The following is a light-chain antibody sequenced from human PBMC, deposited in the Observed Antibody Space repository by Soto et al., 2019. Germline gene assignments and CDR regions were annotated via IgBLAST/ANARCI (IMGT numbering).Light chain of an antibody. V-gene: IGKV3-11*01. Sequence: ETVLTQSPATLSLSPGERATLSCRASQNINVYLAWYQQKPGQAPRLLIYDTSNRATGIPARFSGCGFGTDFTLTITSLEPDDFAVYYCQQRQNWPPITFGQGTRLELK. CDR1: QNINVY. J-gene: IGKJ5*01. CDR2: DTS. CDR3: QQRQNWPPIT.